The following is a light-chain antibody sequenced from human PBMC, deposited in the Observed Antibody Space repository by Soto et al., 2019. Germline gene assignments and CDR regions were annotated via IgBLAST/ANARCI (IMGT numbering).Light chain of an antibody. CDR1: QTVLYSSNNKNY. V-gene: IGKV4-1*01. CDR2: WAS. Sequence: DIVMTQSPDSLAVSLGERATINCKSSQTVLYSSNNKNYLAWYQQKPGQPPKLLIYWASTRQSGVPDRFSGRGSGTEFTLTISSLQAEDVAVYCCQQYYSTPLTFGGGTKVELK. CDR3: QQYYSTPLT. J-gene: IGKJ4*01.